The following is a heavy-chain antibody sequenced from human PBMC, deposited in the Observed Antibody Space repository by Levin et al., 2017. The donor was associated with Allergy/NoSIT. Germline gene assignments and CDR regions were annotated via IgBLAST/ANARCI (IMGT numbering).Heavy chain of an antibody. CDR1: GFTFSSYG. J-gene: IGHJ6*04. Sequence: GGSLRLSCAASGFTFSSYGMHWVRQAPGKGLEWVAVRWYDGSNKYYADSVKGRFTISRDNSKNTLYLQMNSLRAEDTAVYYWAREGPVWGKGTTVTVSS. CDR2: RWYDGSNK. V-gene: IGHV3-33*01. CDR3: AREGPV.